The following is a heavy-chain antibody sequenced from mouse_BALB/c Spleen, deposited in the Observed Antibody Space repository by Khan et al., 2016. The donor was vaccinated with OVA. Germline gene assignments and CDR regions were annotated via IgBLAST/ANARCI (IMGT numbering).Heavy chain of an antibody. CDR2: INPTSGYT. J-gene: IGHJ2*01. CDR3: GSDRTDN. CDR1: GFTFTSYC. V-gene: IGHV1-7*01. D-gene: IGHD1-1*01. Sequence: VELVESGAELVKPGASVKMSCTASGFTFTSYCMHWIKQRPGQGLEWIGYINPTSGYTDYNQKFKDKATLTADKSSSKAYMQLSSLTSDDSTVYYYGSDRTDNWGQGTALTVSS.